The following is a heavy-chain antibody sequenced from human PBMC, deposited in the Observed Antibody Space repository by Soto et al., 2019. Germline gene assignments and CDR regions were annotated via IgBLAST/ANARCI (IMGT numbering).Heavy chain of an antibody. V-gene: IGHV4-59*01. CDR2: VYYAGAT. J-gene: IGHJ6*02. D-gene: IGHD3-16*01. CDR3: ARVMGDWGTYYYYYGMDV. Sequence: SETLSLTCIVSGTSLNTSYWAWIRLPPGKGPEWIGYVYYAGATNYNPSLESRVTISPDTSRNQFSLKLRSVTAADTAVYYCARVMGDWGTYYYYYGMDVWGQGTSVTVSS. CDR1: GTSLNTSY.